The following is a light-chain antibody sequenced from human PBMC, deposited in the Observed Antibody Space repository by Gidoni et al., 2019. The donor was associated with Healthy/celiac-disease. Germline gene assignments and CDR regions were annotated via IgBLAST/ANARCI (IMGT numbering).Light chain of an antibody. J-gene: IGKJ1*01. CDR2: KAS. CDR1: QSISSW. Sequence: IQMTQSPSTLSASVGARVTITCRSSQSISSWLAWYQQKPGKAPKLLIYKASSLESGVPSRFSGSGSGTEFTLTISSLQPDDFATYYCKQYNSYSRTFGQGTKVEIK. CDR3: KQYNSYSRT. V-gene: IGKV1-5*03.